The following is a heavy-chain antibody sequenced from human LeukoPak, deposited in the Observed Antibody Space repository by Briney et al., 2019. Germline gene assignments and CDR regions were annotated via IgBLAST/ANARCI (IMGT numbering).Heavy chain of an antibody. D-gene: IGHD3-3*01. V-gene: IGHV4-4*02. Sequence: SGTLSLTCAVSGGSISSSNWWSWVRQPPGKGLEWIGEIYHSGITNYNPSLKSRVTISVDKSKNQFSLRLCSVTAADTAVYYCAKAGYWSGYYNPLYYMDVWGTGTTVIVSS. J-gene: IGHJ6*04. CDR3: AKAGYWSGYYNPLYYMDV. CDR2: IYHSGIT. CDR1: GGSISSSNW.